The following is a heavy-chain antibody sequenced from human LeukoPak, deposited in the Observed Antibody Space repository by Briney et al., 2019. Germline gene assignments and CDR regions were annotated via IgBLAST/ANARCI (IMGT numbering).Heavy chain of an antibody. J-gene: IGHJ4*02. CDR3: ARDPLDYGGNSGYFDY. CDR1: GFTFSDYY. V-gene: IGHV3-11*04. D-gene: IGHD4-23*01. Sequence: GGSLRLSCAASGFTFSDYYMSWIRQAPGKGLEWVSYISSSGSTIYYADSVKGRFTISRDNSKNTLSLQMNSLRAEDTAVYYCARDPLDYGGNSGYFDYWGQGTLVTVSS. CDR2: ISSSGSTI.